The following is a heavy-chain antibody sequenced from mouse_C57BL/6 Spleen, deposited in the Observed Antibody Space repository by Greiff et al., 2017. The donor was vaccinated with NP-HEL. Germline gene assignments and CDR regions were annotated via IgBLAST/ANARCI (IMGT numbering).Heavy chain of an antibody. D-gene: IGHD1-1*01. CDR3: ARRVVLLDAMDY. J-gene: IGHJ4*01. CDR1: GYTFTSYW. Sequence: VQLQQSGAELVKPGASVKMSCKASGYTFTSYWITWVKQRPGQGLEWIGDIYPGSGSTNYNEKFKSKATLTVDTSSSTAYMQLSSLTSEDSAVYYCARRVVLLDAMDYWGQGTSVTVSS. CDR2: IYPGSGST. V-gene: IGHV1-55*01.